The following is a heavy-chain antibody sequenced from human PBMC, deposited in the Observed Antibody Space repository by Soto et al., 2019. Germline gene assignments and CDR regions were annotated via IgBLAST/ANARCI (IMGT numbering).Heavy chain of an antibody. Sequence: SETLSLTCTVSGGSISSGGYYWSWIRQHPGKGLEWIGYIYYSGSTYYNPSLKSRVTISVDTSKNQFSLKLSSVTAADTAVYYCSLVTGSGRYYGMDVWGQGTTVTVSS. D-gene: IGHD3-10*01. V-gene: IGHV4-31*03. J-gene: IGHJ6*02. CDR2: IYYSGST. CDR1: GGSISSGGYY. CDR3: SLVTGSGRYYGMDV.